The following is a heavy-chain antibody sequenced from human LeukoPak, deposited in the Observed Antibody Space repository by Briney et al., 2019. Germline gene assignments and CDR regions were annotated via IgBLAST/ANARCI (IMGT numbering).Heavy chain of an antibody. Sequence: ASVKVSCKASGYTFTSYGISWVRQAPGQGLEWMGWISAYNGNTNYAQRLQGRVTMTTDTSTSTAYMELRSLRSDDTAVYYCARAATVDNWFDPWGQGTLVTVSS. D-gene: IGHD4-11*01. CDR3: ARAATVDNWFDP. CDR2: ISAYNGNT. CDR1: GYTFTSYG. J-gene: IGHJ5*02. V-gene: IGHV1-18*01.